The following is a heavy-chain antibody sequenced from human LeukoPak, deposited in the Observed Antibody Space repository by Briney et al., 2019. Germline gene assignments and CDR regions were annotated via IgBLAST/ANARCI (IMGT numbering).Heavy chain of an antibody. Sequence: ASVKVSCKASGYTFTSYDINWVRQASGQGLEWMGWMSPKSANTGYAQQFQGRVTITRDTSISTAYMELSSLTSEDTAVYFCARTPPRGLIDYWGQGTLVTVSS. D-gene: IGHD3-16*01. V-gene: IGHV1-8*03. CDR2: MSPKSANT. CDR1: GYTFTSYD. CDR3: ARTPPRGLIDY. J-gene: IGHJ4*02.